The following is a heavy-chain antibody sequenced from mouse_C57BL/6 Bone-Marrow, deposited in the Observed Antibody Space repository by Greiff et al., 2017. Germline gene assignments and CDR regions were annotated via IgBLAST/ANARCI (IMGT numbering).Heavy chain of an antibody. CDR3: ARDMGYHCMDY. CDR2: TFYSGIT. Sequence: QSGPSLVRPSQTLSLTCTVTGFSINSDCYWIWIRQFPGNNLEYIGYTFYSGITYYNPSLESRTSITRDTSKNPFSLKLSSVTTEDTATYYGARDMGYHCMDYWGQGTSVTVSS. V-gene: IGHV3-3*01. J-gene: IGHJ4*01. D-gene: IGHD3-1*01. CDR1: GFSINSDCY.